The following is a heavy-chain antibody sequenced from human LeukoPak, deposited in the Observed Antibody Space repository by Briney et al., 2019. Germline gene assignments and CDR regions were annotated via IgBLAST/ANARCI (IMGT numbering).Heavy chain of an antibody. D-gene: IGHD3-22*01. Sequence: GGSLRLSCAASGVTFSSYSMNWVRQAPGKGLEWVSYICNSSSTKYNADSVKGRLTISRDNAKNTLYLQMNSLRDEDTAVYYRARDHSHERPDSSGYYFVYWGQGALVTVSS. V-gene: IGHV3-48*02. J-gene: IGHJ4*02. CDR2: ICNSSSTK. CDR3: ARDHSHERPDSSGYYFVY. CDR1: GVTFSSYS.